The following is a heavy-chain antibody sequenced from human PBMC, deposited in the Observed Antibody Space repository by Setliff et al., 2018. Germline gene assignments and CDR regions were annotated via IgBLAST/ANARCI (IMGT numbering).Heavy chain of an antibody. CDR1: GYSISSGHF. D-gene: IGHD3-9*01. J-gene: IGHJ4*02. CDR3: AGTPARGTTWLSPFDY. V-gene: IGHV4-38-2*01. CDR2: IFHSGST. Sequence: TSETLSLTCGVSGYSISSGHFWGWIRQPPGKGLEWLGNIFHSGSTYYNPTLNSRVTMSVDTSENQISLKITSVTAADTALYSCAGTPARGTTWLSPFDYWGQGIQVTVSS.